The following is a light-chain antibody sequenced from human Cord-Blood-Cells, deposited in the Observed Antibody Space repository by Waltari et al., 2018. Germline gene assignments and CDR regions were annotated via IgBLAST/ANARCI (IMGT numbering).Light chain of an antibody. CDR3: QQRSNWT. CDR1: QSVSSY. J-gene: IGKJ1*01. Sequence: DILLTQTPATLSSSPGERATLSCRASQSVSSYLAWYQQKPGQSPRLLIYDASNRATGIPARFSGGGSVTDFTLTISSLEPEDFAVYYCQQRSNWTFGQGTKVEIK. CDR2: DAS. V-gene: IGKV3-11*01.